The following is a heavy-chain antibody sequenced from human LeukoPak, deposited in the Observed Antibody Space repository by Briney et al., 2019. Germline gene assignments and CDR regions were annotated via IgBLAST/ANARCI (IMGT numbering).Heavy chain of an antibody. CDR3: ARERTATGGMDV. J-gene: IGHJ6*02. CDR2: IWHDGSNK. CDR1: GFIFSNYG. Sequence: GGSLRLSCAASGFIFSNYGMHWVRQAPGKGLEWVAIIWHDGSNKYYADSVKGRFTISRDNSKNTLYLQMNSLRAEDTAVYYCARERTATGGMDVWGQGTTVTVSS. V-gene: IGHV3-30*02. D-gene: IGHD5-12*01.